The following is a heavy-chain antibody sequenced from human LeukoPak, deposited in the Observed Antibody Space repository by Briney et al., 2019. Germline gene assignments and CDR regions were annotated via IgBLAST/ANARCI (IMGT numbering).Heavy chain of an antibody. D-gene: IGHD1-1*01. CDR2: ISISSSNI. CDR1: GFTFSSYA. J-gene: IGHJ6*02. CDR3: ARGTLTTERNYYYYYDMDV. Sequence: GGSLRLSCAASGFTFSSYAMSWVRQAPGKGREWVSSISISSSNIYHADSVRGRFPISRDNAKNSMHLQMNSLRAEDKAVYHCARGTLTTERNYYYYYDMDVWGQGTTVTVSS. V-gene: IGHV3-21*01.